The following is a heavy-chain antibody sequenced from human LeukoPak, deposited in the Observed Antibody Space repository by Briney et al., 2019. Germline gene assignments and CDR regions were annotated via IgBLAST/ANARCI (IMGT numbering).Heavy chain of an antibody. D-gene: IGHD1-1*01. CDR1: GGSIRNYF. V-gene: IGHV4-59*01. CDR2: VYYSGIT. J-gene: IGHJ4*02. CDR3: ASQLGGTTFH. Sequence: PSETLSLTCTVSGGSIRNYFWSWIRQPPGKGLEWIGYVYYSGITNYNPSLKSRVSISVDTSKNQFSLKLSSVTAADTAVYFCASQLGGTTFHWGQGTLVTVSS.